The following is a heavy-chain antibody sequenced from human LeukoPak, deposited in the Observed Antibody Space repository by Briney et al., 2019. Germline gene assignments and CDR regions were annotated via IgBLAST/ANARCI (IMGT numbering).Heavy chain of an antibody. J-gene: IGHJ6*03. V-gene: IGHV1-69*05. D-gene: IGHD2-8*01. CDR3: ARGGYCTNGVCRSGYYYYYMDV. Sequence: ASVKVSCKASGGTFSSYAISWVRQAPGQGLEWMGGIIPIFGTANYAQKFQGRVTITTDESTSTAYMELSSLRSEDTAVYYCARGGYCTNGVCRSGYYYYYMDVWGKGTTVTVSS. CDR2: IIPIFGTA. CDR1: GGTFSSYA.